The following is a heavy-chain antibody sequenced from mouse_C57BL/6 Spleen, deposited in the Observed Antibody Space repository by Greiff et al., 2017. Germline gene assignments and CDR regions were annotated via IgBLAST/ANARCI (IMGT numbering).Heavy chain of an antibody. CDR3: ASSYYGSSSYAMDY. CDR2: ISNGGGST. J-gene: IGHJ4*01. Sequence: VPRVEPGGGLVQPGGSLKLSCAASGFTFSDYYMYWVRQTPEKRLEWVAYISNGGGSTYYPDTVKGRFTISRDNAKNTLYLQMSRLKSEDTAMYYCASSYYGSSSYAMDYWGQGTSVTVSS. D-gene: IGHD1-1*01. V-gene: IGHV5-12*01. CDR1: GFTFSDYY.